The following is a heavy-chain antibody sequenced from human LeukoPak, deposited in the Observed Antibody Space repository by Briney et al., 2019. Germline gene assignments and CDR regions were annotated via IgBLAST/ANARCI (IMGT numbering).Heavy chain of an antibody. D-gene: IGHD3-10*01. J-gene: IGHJ5*02. CDR2: IYYSGST. CDR1: GGSIRNSSYY. CDR3: ARTISIYGSGSYYNPNWFDP. Sequence: ETLSLTCTVSGGSIRNSSYYWDWIRQPPGKGLEWIGSIYYSGSTYYNPSLKSRVTISVDTSKNQFSLKLSSVTAADTAVYYCARTISIYGSGSYYNPNWFDPWGQGTLVTVSS. V-gene: IGHV4-39*01.